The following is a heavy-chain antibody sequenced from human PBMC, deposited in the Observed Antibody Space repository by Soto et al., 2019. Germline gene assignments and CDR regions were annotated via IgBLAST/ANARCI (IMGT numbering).Heavy chain of an antibody. V-gene: IGHV3-23*01. CDR1: GLTFCSYA. D-gene: IGHD5-18*01. Sequence: GGSLRLSCAASGLTFCSYAMAWSRQAPGKGLEWVSAISGSGGSTYYADSVKGRFTISRDNSKNTLYLQMNSLRAEDTAVYYCAKDTRYSYGYFDYWGQGTLVTVSS. J-gene: IGHJ4*02. CDR2: ISGSGGST. CDR3: AKDTRYSYGYFDY.